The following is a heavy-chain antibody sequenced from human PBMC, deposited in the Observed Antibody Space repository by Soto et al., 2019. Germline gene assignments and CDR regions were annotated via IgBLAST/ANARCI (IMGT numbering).Heavy chain of an antibody. V-gene: IGHV4-34*01. CDR2: IDPSGST. D-gene: IGHD3-10*01. Sequence: SETLSLTSAVYGGSFSGYYWSWIRQPPGKGLEWIGEIDPSGSTNYNPSLKSRVTIAVDTSKNQFSLKLSSVTAADTAVYYCARGSSYYGSFMDVWGQGTTVTVSS. J-gene: IGHJ6*02. CDR1: GGSFSGYY. CDR3: ARGSSYYGSFMDV.